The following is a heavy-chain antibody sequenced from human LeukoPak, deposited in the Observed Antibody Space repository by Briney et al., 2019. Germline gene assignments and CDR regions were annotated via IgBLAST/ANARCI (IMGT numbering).Heavy chain of an antibody. CDR1: GFTFSSYN. CDR2: ISSSSDYI. Sequence: PGGSLRLSCAASGFTFSSYNMNWVRQAPGKGLEWVSSISSSSDYIYYADSVKGRFTISRDSATNSLYLQMNSLRAEDTAVYHCARVGTVAYWHFDLWGRGTLVTVSS. CDR3: ARVGTVAYWHFDL. D-gene: IGHD1-1*01. V-gene: IGHV3-21*01. J-gene: IGHJ2*01.